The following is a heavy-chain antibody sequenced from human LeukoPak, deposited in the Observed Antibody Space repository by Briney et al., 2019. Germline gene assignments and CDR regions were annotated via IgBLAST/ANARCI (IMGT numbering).Heavy chain of an antibody. V-gene: IGHV3-9*01. CDR1: GFTFDDYA. Sequence: GGSLRLSCAASGFTFDDYAMHWVRQAPGKGLEWVSGISWNSGSIGYADSVKGRFTFSRDNAKNSLYLQMNSLRAEDTALYYCAKDALWFGDRWAFDIWGQGTMVTVSS. CDR3: AKDALWFGDRWAFDI. CDR2: ISWNSGSI. D-gene: IGHD3-10*01. J-gene: IGHJ3*02.